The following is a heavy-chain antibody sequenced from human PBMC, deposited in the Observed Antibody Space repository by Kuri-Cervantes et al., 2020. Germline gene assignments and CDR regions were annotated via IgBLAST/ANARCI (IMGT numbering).Heavy chain of an antibody. CDR3: ARRYLDGGADY. CDR1: GYTFTSYA. J-gene: IGHJ4*02. D-gene: IGHD3/OR15-3a*01. CDR2: INPNSGGT. V-gene: IGHV1-2*04. Sequence: ASVKVSCKASGYTFTSYAMHWVRQAPGQGLEWMGWINPNSGGTNYAQKFQGWVTMTRDTSISTAYMELSRLRSDDTAVYYCARRYLDGGADYWGQGTLVPSPQ.